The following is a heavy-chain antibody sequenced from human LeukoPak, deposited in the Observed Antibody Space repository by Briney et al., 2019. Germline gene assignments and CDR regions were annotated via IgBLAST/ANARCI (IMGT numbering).Heavy chain of an antibody. Sequence: GGSLRLSCAASGFTFSSYDMHWVRQAPGKGLEWVAVISYDGSNKYYADSVKGRFTISRDNSNNTVYLQMNNLRPEDTAVFYCARGQGYESYYYMDVWGKGTTVSVSS. CDR2: ISYDGSNK. V-gene: IGHV3-30*03. J-gene: IGHJ6*03. D-gene: IGHD2-2*01. CDR3: ARGQGYESYYYMDV. CDR1: GFTFSSYD.